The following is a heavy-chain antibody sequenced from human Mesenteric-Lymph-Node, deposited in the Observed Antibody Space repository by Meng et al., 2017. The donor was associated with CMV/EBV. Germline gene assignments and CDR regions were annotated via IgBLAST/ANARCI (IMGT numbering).Heavy chain of an antibody. V-gene: IGHV3-66*01. CDR2: IYTGSST. Sequence: AASGFSVSNNYMTWVRQAPGKGLEWDSVIYTGSSTYYADSVKGRFTISRDNSKNTVYLQMNSLRVEDTGVYYCARGWESYGSSRLDYWGQGTLVTVSS. CDR1: GFSVSNNY. D-gene: IGHD1-26*01. CDR3: ARGWESYGSSRLDY. J-gene: IGHJ4*02.